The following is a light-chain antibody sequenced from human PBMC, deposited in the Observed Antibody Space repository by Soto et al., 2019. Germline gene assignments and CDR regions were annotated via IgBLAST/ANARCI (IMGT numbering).Light chain of an antibody. J-gene: IGKJ2*01. Sequence: DIQMTQSPSSLSASVGDRVTITCRASQSISSSLNWYQQKPGKAPKLLIYAASSLQSGVPSRVSGSGSGTDFTLTISSLQPEDFATYYCQQSYSTLYTFGQGNKLEIK. CDR2: AAS. V-gene: IGKV1-39*01. CDR3: QQSYSTLYT. CDR1: QSISSS.